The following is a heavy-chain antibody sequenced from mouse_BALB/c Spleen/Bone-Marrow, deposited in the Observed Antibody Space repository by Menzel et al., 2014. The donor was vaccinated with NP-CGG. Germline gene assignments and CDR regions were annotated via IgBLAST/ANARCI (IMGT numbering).Heavy chain of an antibody. J-gene: IGHJ1*01. CDR2: IWAGGST. CDR1: GFSLTSYG. V-gene: IGHV2-9*02. D-gene: IGHD2-2*01. Sequence: QVQLQQSGPGLVAPSQSLSITCAVSGFSLTSYGVHWVRQPPGKGLEWLGVIWAGGSTNYNSALMSRLSISKDNSKSQVFFKMNSLQTDDTAMYYCARDSGYDWYFDVWGAGTTVTVSS. CDR3: ARDSGYDWYFDV.